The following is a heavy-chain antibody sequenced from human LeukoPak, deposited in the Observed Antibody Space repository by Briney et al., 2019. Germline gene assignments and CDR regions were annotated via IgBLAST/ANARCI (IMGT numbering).Heavy chain of an antibody. J-gene: IGHJ3*02. CDR2: IYSGGST. CDR3: ARANAWISGRSAFDI. CDR1: GFTVSSSY. Sequence: PGGSLRLSCAASGFTVSSSYMSWVRQAPGKGLEWVSVIYSGGSTYYADSVKGRFTISRDNSKNTLYLQMNSLRAEDTAVYYCARANAWISGRSAFDIWGQGTMVTVSS. V-gene: IGHV3-66*01. D-gene: IGHD5-12*01.